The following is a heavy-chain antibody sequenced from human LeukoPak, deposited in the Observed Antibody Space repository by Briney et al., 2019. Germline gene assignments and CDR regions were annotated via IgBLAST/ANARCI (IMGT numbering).Heavy chain of an antibody. V-gene: IGHV3-48*03. Sequence: PGGSLRLSCAASGFTFSSYEMNWVRQAPGKGLEWVSYISSSGSTIYYADSVKGRFTISRDNAKNSLYLQMNSRRAEDTAVYYCARVTYSSGYNWGQGTLVTVSS. D-gene: IGHD3-22*01. CDR1: GFTFSSYE. CDR2: ISSSGSTI. CDR3: ARVTYSSGYN. J-gene: IGHJ4*02.